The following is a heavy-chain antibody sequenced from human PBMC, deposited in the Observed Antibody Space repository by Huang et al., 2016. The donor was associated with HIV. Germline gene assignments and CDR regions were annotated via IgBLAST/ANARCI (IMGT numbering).Heavy chain of an antibody. CDR3: ARGGQYHFWSGHYPGYLDV. CDR1: GGSFGGYY. V-gene: IGHV4-34*01. D-gene: IGHD3-3*01. J-gene: IGHJ6*03. Sequence: QVQLQQWGAGLLKPSETLSLTCAVYGGSFGGYYWSWIRQAPGRGLEWIGEINHSGSTNYNSSLKSLVAMSVDTSKTQVSLKLTSVTAADTAVYFCARGGQYHFWSGHYPGYLDVWGKGTTVAVSS. CDR2: INHSGST.